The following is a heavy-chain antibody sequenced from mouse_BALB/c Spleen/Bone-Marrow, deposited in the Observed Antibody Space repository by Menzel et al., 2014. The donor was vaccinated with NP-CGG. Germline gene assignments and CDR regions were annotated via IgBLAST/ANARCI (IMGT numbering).Heavy chain of an antibody. V-gene: IGHV1-14*01. CDR1: GYTFTSYV. J-gene: IGHJ4*01. CDR3: ASHNWDYAMDY. D-gene: IGHD4-1*02. Sequence: VQLQQPGPELVKPGASVKMSCKASGYTFTSYVMHWVKQKPGQGLEWIGYINPYNDGTKYNEKFKGKATLTSGKPSSPAYMERSSLTSEDSAVYYCASHNWDYAMDYWGQGTSVTVPS. CDR2: INPYNDGT.